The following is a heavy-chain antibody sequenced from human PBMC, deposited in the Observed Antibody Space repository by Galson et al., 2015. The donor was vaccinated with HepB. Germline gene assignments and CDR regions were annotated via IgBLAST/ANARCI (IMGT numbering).Heavy chain of an antibody. CDR2: IKQDGSEK. V-gene: IGHV3-7*03. D-gene: IGHD3-10*01. CDR3: ARAGSRSVDDAFDI. J-gene: IGHJ3*02. CDR1: GFTFSSYW. Sequence: SLRLSCAASGFTFSSYWMSWVRQAPGKGLEWVANIKQDGSEKYYVDSVKGRFTISRDNAKNSLYLQMNSLRAEDTAVYYCARAGSRSVDDAFDIWGQGTMVTVSS.